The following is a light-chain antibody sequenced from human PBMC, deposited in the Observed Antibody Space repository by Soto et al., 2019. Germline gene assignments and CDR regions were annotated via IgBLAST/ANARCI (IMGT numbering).Light chain of an antibody. CDR2: DVS. CDR1: SSDVGGYNY. J-gene: IGLJ1*01. CDR3: NSYTTSNTRQIV. Sequence: SALTQPASVSGSPGQSITISCTGTSSDVGGYNYVSWYQQHPGKAPKFMIYDVSNRPPGVSTRFSGSKSGNTASLTISGLQAEDEADYYCNSYTTSNTRQIVFGTGTKVTV. V-gene: IGLV2-14*01.